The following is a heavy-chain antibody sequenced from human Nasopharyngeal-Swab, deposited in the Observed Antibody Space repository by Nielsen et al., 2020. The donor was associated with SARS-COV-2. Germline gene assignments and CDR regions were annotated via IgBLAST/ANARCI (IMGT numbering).Heavy chain of an antibody. CDR2: IYYSGST. D-gene: IGHD3-22*01. V-gene: IGHV4-30-4*02. J-gene: IGHJ4*02. CDR1: GGSISSGDYY. CDR3: ARGNDDSSGYYTLGY. Sequence: SETLSLTCTVSGGSISSGDYYWSWIRQPPGKGLEWIGYIYYSGSTYYNPSLKSRVTISVDTSKNQFSLKLSSVTAADTAVYYCARGNDDSSGYYTLGYWGQGTLVTVSS.